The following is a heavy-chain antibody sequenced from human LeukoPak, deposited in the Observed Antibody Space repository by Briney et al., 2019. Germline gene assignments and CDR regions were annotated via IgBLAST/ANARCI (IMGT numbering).Heavy chain of an antibody. CDR2: IWFDGSNE. D-gene: IGHD3-3*02. V-gene: IGHV3-33*01. Sequence: GGSLRLSCAASGFTFRNYGMHWVRQAPGKGLEWVALIWFDGSNENYADSVKGRFTISRDNSKNTLYLQMNSLRAEDTAVYYCARDSTGYWYFDLWGRGTLVSVSS. CDR1: GFTFRNYG. CDR3: ARDSTGYWYFDL. J-gene: IGHJ2*01.